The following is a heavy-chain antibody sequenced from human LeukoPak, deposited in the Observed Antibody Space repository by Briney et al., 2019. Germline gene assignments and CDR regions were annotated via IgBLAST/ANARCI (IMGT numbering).Heavy chain of an antibody. CDR3: AREENYYGSGRNYMDV. D-gene: IGHD3-10*01. Sequence: SGGSLRLSCAASGFTFSSCGMHWVRQAPGKGLEWVAVISYDGSNKYYADSVKGRFTISRDNSKNTLYLQMNSLRAEDTAVYYCAREENYYGSGRNYMDVWGKGTTVTISS. CDR2: ISYDGSNK. CDR1: GFTFSSCG. V-gene: IGHV3-30*03. J-gene: IGHJ6*03.